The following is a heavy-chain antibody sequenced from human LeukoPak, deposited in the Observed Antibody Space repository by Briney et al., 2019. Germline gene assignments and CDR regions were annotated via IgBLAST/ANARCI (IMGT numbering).Heavy chain of an antibody. Sequence: AGGSLRLSCAASGFTFSSYEMNWVRQAPGKGLEWVSYISSSGSTIYYADSVKGRFTISRDNAKNSLYLQMNSLRAEDTAVYYCARVQTTYYDILTGYQYYFDYWGQRTLVTVSS. J-gene: IGHJ4*02. CDR2: ISSSGSTI. CDR1: GFTFSSYE. CDR3: ARVQTTYYDILTGYQYYFDY. V-gene: IGHV3-48*03. D-gene: IGHD3-9*01.